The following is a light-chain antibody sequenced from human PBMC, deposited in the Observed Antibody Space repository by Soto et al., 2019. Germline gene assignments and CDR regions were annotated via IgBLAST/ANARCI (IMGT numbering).Light chain of an antibody. V-gene: IGKV1-39*01. CDR2: AAA. CDR3: QQTYSTIHS. CDR1: QNIERY. Sequence: DIQMTQSPSSLSASIGDTITISCRASQNIERYLNWYQHKQGKAPQLLMFAAANLESGVPSRFSGSGSGTDFTLTISSLQPEDFATYYCQQTYSTIHSVGQGTKVDIK. J-gene: IGKJ2*01.